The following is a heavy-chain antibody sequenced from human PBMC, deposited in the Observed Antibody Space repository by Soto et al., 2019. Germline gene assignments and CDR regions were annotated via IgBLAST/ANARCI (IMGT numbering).Heavy chain of an antibody. V-gene: IGHV1-69*13. J-gene: IGHJ4*02. Sequence: SVKVSCKASGGTFSSYAISWVRQAPGQGLEWMGGIIPIFGTANYAQKFQGRVTITADESTSTAYMELNSLKSEDTAVYYCSHGYYQYFNSWGQGTLVTVSS. CDR2: IIPIFGTA. CDR1: GGTFSSYA. CDR3: SHGYYQYFNS. D-gene: IGHD5-18*01.